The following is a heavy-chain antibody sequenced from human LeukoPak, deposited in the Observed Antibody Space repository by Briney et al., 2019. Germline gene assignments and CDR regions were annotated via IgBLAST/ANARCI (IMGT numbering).Heavy chain of an antibody. CDR1: GDSISSGTHY. J-gene: IGHJ4*02. Sequence: SQTLSLTCTVSGDSISSGTHYWSWIRQPAGKGLEWIGRIHTSGITYYNPSLKSRVSISVETSKNQFSLKLSSVTAADTAVYYCARGGGDGYNLYYFDYWGQGTLVTVSS. D-gene: IGHD5-24*01. CDR2: IHTSGIT. V-gene: IGHV4-61*02. CDR3: ARGGGDGYNLYYFDY.